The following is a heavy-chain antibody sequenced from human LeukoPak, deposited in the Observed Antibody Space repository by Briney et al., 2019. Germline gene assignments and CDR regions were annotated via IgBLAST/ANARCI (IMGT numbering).Heavy chain of an antibody. D-gene: IGHD3-3*01. CDR3: ARHSTFFGVVIIKGRVRGPFDY. Sequence: GSLRLSCAASGFTVSSNYMSWVRQAPGKGLEWIGRIYTSGSTNYNPSLKSRVTMSVDTSKNQFSLKLSSVTAADTAVYYCARHSTFFGVVIIKGRVRGPFDYWGQGTLVTVSS. CDR1: GFTVSSNY. V-gene: IGHV4-4*07. CDR2: IYTSGST. J-gene: IGHJ4*02.